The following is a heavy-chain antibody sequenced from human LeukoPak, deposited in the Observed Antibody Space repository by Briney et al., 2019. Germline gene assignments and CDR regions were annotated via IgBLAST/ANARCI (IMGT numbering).Heavy chain of an antibody. CDR3: ARNLLLLPFDL. Sequence: PSETLSLTCSVSGGSISGGNYYWSWIRQHPGKGLEWIGYIYYSGSTNYNPSLKSRVTISIDTSKNQFSLKLSSVTAADTAVYYCARNLLLLPFDLWGQGTLVTVSS. CDR1: GGSISGGNYY. V-gene: IGHV4-31*03. J-gene: IGHJ5*02. CDR2: IYYSGST. D-gene: IGHD2-15*01.